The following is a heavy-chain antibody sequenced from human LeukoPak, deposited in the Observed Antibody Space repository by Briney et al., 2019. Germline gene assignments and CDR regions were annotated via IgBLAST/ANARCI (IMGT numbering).Heavy chain of an antibody. CDR3: ARATAMAGYYYYYYMDV. CDR2: INHSGST. J-gene: IGHJ6*03. D-gene: IGHD5-18*01. Sequence: SETLSLTCAVYGGSFSGYYWSWIRQPPGKGLEWIGEINHSGSTNYNPSLKSRVTISVDTSKNQFSLKLSSVTAADTAAYYCARATAMAGYYYYYYMDVWGKGTTVTVSS. CDR1: GGSFSGYY. V-gene: IGHV4-34*01.